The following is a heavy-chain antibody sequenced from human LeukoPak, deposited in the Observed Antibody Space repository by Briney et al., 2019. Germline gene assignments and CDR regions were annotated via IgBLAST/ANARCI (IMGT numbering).Heavy chain of an antibody. V-gene: IGHV4-30-2*01. J-gene: IGHJ4*02. CDR1: GGSISSGGYS. CDR2: IYHSGST. D-gene: IGHD3-16*01. Sequence: SETLSLTCAVSGGSISSGGYSWSCIRQPPGTGLEWIGYIYHSGSTYYNPSLKSRVTISVDRSKNQFSLKLSSVTAADTAVYYCARGLGALFDYWGQGTLVTVSS. CDR3: ARGLGALFDY.